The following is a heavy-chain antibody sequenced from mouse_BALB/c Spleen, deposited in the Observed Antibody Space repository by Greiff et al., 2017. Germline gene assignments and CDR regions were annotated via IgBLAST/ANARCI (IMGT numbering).Heavy chain of an antibody. CDR3: ARETTVVATGGTAY. V-gene: IGHV3-2*02. Sequence: EVKLQESGPGLVKPSQSLSLTCTVTGYSITSDYAWNWIRQFPGNKLEWMGYISYSGSTSYNPSLKSRISITRDTSKNQFFLQLNSVTTEDTATYYCARETTVVATGGTAYWGQGTLVTVSA. CDR2: ISYSGST. CDR1: GYSITSDYA. J-gene: IGHJ3*01. D-gene: IGHD1-1*01.